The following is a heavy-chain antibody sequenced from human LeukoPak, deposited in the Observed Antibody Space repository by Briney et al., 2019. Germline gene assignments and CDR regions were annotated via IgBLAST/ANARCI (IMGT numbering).Heavy chain of an antibody. CDR3: AKSLPTGGY. Sequence: GGSLRLSCVASGFTFTNYWMNWVRQAPGKGLEWVASIKQDGSQKSYVDSVKGRFTISRDNAKNTLYLQMNSLRAEDTAVYYCAKSLPTGGYWGQGTLVTVSS. J-gene: IGHJ4*02. D-gene: IGHD3-16*02. CDR1: GFTFTNYW. CDR2: IKQDGSQK. V-gene: IGHV3-7*01.